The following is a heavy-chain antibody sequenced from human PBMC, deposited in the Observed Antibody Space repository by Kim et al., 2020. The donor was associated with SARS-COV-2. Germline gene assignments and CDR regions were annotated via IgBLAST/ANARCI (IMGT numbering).Heavy chain of an antibody. D-gene: IGHD6-6*01. CDR3: TSTGSSGY. V-gene: IGHV3-74*01. CDR2: DGSHT. J-gene: IGHJ4*02. Sequence: DGSHTNNADSGKGRFTISRDTAKSTLYLQMDGLRAEDTAVYYCTSTGSSGYWGQGTLVTVSS.